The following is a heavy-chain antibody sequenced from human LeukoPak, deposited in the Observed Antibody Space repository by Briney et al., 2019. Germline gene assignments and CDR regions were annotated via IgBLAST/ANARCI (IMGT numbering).Heavy chain of an antibody. CDR2: IKQDGSEK. CDR1: GFTFSSYW. J-gene: IGHJ5*02. D-gene: IGHD4-17*01. V-gene: IGHV3-7*01. CDR3: ARAPGEGWFDP. Sequence: HPGGSLRLSCAASGFTFSSYWMSWVRQAPGKGLEWVASIKQDGSEKYYVASVKGRFTISRDNAKNSLYLQMNSLRAEDTALYYCARAPGEGWFDPWGQGTLVTVSS.